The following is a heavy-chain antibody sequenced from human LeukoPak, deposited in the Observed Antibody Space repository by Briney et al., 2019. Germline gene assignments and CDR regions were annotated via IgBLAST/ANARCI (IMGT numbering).Heavy chain of an antibody. CDR2: IKEDGSEI. Sequence: GGSLRLSCEASAFTFSSYWMSWVRQAPGKGLEWVANIKEDGSEINYVDSVKGRFTISRENAKNSLFLQMNSLRVEDTAVYYCARDRGYSSFDYWGQGTLVTVSS. D-gene: IGHD4-23*01. CDR3: ARDRGYSSFDY. CDR1: AFTFSSYW. J-gene: IGHJ4*02. V-gene: IGHV3-7*01.